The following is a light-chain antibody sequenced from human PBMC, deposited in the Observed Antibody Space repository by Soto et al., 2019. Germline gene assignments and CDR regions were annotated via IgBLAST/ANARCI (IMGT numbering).Light chain of an antibody. CDR1: QSISNH. V-gene: IGKV1-39*01. Sequence: DIQMTQSPSSLSASVEDRVIITCRASQSISNHLNWYQQKPGKAPKLLIFAASSLQSGVPPRFSGSGSGTDFTLTINNLQPEDFATYYCQQLNSYPITFGQGTRPEIK. J-gene: IGKJ5*01. CDR3: QQLNSYPIT. CDR2: AAS.